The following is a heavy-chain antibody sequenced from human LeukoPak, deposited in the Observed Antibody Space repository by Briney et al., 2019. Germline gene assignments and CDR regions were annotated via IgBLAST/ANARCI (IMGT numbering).Heavy chain of an antibody. CDR2: IYYSGST. Sequence: LETLSLICNVPGDSINNYYWSWVRQPPGKGLEWIGYIYYSGSTNYNPTLKSRVTISKDPSKKQVALKLTSVTAADTAVYYCARGSNWLDPWGQGTLVTVSS. V-gene: IGHV4-59*01. J-gene: IGHJ5*02. CDR3: ARGSNWLDP. D-gene: IGHD6-6*01. CDR1: GDSINNYY.